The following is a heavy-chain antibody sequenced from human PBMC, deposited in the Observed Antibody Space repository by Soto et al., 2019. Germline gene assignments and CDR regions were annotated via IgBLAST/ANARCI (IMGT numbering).Heavy chain of an antibody. CDR1: GGSISSSSYY. Sequence: SETLSLTCTVSGGSISSSSYYWGWIRQPPGKGLEWIGSIYYSGSTYYNPSPKSRVTISVETSKNQFSLKLGSVTAADTAVYYCARHYGGSHYYYYMDVWGKGTTVTVSS. CDR3: ARHYGGSHYYYYMDV. V-gene: IGHV4-39*01. D-gene: IGHD2-15*01. CDR2: IYYSGST. J-gene: IGHJ6*03.